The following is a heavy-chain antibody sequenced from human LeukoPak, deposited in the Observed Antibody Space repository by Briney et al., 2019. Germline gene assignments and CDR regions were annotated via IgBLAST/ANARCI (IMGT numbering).Heavy chain of an antibody. V-gene: IGHV1-69*13. Sequence: GASVKVSCKASGGTFSSYAISWVRQAPGQGLEWMGGIIPIFGTANYAQKFQGRVTITADESTSTAYMELSSLRSEDTAVYYCARGTQIDSSVYYAGHFDYWGQGTLVTVSS. J-gene: IGHJ4*02. D-gene: IGHD3-22*01. CDR1: GGTFSSYA. CDR3: ARGTQIDSSVYYAGHFDY. CDR2: IIPIFGTA.